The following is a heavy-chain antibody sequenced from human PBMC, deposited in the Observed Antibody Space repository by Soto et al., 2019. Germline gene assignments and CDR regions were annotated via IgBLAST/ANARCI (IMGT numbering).Heavy chain of an antibody. D-gene: IGHD4-17*01. CDR2: IYSGGST. V-gene: IGHV3-53*04. CDR3: ARSSGDDYGDYGSYYYYYMDV. CDR1: GFTVSSNY. J-gene: IGHJ6*03. Sequence: EVQLVESGGGLVQPGGSLRLSCAASGFTVSSNYMSWVRQAPGKGLEWVSVIYSGGSTYYADSVKGRFTISRHNSKNKLYLQMRSLRAEATAVYSCARSSGDDYGDYGSYYYYYMDVWGKGTTVPVSS.